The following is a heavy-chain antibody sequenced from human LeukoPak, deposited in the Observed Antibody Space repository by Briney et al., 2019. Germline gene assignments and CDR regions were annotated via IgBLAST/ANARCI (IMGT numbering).Heavy chain of an antibody. Sequence: SETLSLTCTVSGGSISSYYWSWIRQPPGKGLEWIGYIYYSGSTNYNPSLKSRVTISVDTSKNQFSLKLSSVTAADTAVYYCARERGGELGGIDYWGQGTLVTVPS. CDR1: GGSISSYY. CDR2: IYYSGST. D-gene: IGHD7-27*01. V-gene: IGHV4-59*01. CDR3: ARERGGELGGIDY. J-gene: IGHJ4*02.